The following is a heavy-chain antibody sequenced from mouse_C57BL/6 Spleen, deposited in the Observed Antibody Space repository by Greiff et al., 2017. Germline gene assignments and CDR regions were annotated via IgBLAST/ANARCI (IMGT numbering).Heavy chain of an antibody. Sequence: VQLQQSGPELVKPGASVKISCKASGYTFTDYYMNWVKQSHGKSLEWIGDINPNNGGTSYNQKFKGKATLTVDKSSSTASMELRSLTSEDSAVYYCASLITTVGYFDVWGTGTTVTVSS. J-gene: IGHJ1*03. CDR3: ASLITTVGYFDV. CDR1: GYTFTDYY. CDR2: INPNNGGT. V-gene: IGHV1-26*01. D-gene: IGHD1-1*01.